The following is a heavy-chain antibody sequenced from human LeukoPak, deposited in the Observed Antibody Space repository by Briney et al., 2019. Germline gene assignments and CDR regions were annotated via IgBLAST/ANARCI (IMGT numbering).Heavy chain of an antibody. V-gene: IGHV1-8*01. D-gene: IGHD3-10*01. CDR3: ARAPGTYYYGSGSLSAFDI. CDR1: GYTFTSYD. J-gene: IGHJ3*02. CDR2: MNPNSGNT. Sequence: ASVKVSCKASGYTFTSYDINWVRQATGQGLEWMGWMNPNSGNTGYAQKFQGRVTMTRNTSISTAYMELSSLRSEDTAVYYCARAPGTYYYGSGSLSAFDIWGQGTMVTVSS.